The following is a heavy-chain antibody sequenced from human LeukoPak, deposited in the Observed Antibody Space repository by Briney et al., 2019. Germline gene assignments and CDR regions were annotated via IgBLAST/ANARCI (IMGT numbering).Heavy chain of an antibody. CDR1: GFTFRSYW. CDR3: ARNVIGVVIFDY. D-gene: IGHD3-3*01. CDR2: IKQDGSEK. V-gene: IGHV3-7*01. Sequence: PGGSLRLSCAASGFTFRSYWMSWARQAPGKGLEWVANIKQDGSEKYYVDSVKGRFTISRDNAKNSVYLQMNSLRAEDTAVYYCARNVIGVVIFDYWGQGTLVTVSS. J-gene: IGHJ4*02.